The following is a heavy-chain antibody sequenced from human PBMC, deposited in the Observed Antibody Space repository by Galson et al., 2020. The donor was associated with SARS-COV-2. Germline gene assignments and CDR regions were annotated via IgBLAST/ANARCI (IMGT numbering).Heavy chain of an antibody. CDR1: GFTFSSYA. CDR2: ISYDGSNK. CDR3: ARAHSGSYYWDAFDI. Sequence: GGSLRLSCAASGFTFSSYAMHWVRQAPGKGLEWVAVISYDGSNKYYADSVKGRFTISRDNSKNTLYLQMNSLRAEDTAVYYCARAHSGSYYWDAFDIRGQGTMVTVSS. J-gene: IGHJ3*02. V-gene: IGHV3-30*04. D-gene: IGHD1-26*01.